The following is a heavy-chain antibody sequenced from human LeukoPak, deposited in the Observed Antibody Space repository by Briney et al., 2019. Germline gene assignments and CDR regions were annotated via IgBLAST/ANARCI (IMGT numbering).Heavy chain of an antibody. D-gene: IGHD6-13*01. CDR1: GYTFTGFY. CDR3: ARVSSSSWYAGYYYYYYMDV. V-gene: IGHV1-2*02. J-gene: IGHJ6*03. CDR2: INPNSGDT. Sequence: ASVKVSCKASGYTFTGFYMHWVRQAPGQGLEWMGWINPNSGDTNYVQKFQGRVTMTRNTSISTAYMELSSLRSEDTAVYYCARVSSSSWYAGYYYYYYMDVWGKGTTVTISS.